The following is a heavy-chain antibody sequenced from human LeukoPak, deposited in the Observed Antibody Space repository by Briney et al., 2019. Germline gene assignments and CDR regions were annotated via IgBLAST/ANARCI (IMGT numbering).Heavy chain of an antibody. V-gene: IGHV4-4*02. CDR1: GGSIRRSNW. Sequence: PSETLSLTCAVSGGSIRRSNWWSWVRQPPGKGLEWIGEIHHTGNTNYNPSLKSRVIISVDESKSQFSLKLSSVTAADTAVYYCARRSDLFPGGHAFDIWGQGTMVTVSS. CDR2: IHHTGNT. J-gene: IGHJ3*02. CDR3: ARRSDLFPGGHAFDI. D-gene: IGHD3-16*01.